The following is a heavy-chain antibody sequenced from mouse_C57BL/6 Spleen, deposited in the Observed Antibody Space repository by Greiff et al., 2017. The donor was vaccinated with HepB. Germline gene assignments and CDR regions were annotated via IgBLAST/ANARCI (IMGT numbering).Heavy chain of an antibody. D-gene: IGHD2-4*01. Sequence: DVKLQESGPGLVKPSQSLSLTCSVTGYSITSGYYWNWIRQFPGNKLEWMGYISYDGSNNYNPSLKNRISITRDTSKNQFFLKLNSVTTEDTATYYCASEGLRESLIAMDYWGQGTSVTVSS. J-gene: IGHJ4*01. V-gene: IGHV3-6*01. CDR1: GYSITSGYY. CDR3: ASEGLRESLIAMDY. CDR2: ISYDGSN.